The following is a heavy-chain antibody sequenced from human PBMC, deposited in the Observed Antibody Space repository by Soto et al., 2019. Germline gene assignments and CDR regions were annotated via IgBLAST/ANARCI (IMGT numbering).Heavy chain of an antibody. V-gene: IGHV3-23*01. Sequence: PGGYLRLPCGGSGFTLSSYAMSWVRQAPGKGLEWVSAISGSGGSTYYADSVKGRFTISRDNSKNTLYLQMNSLRAEDTAVYYCAPQATLHVDTAIGYWGQGTLVTVSS. CDR1: GFTLSSYA. CDR3: APQATLHVDTAIGY. J-gene: IGHJ4*02. CDR2: ISGSGGST. D-gene: IGHD5-18*01.